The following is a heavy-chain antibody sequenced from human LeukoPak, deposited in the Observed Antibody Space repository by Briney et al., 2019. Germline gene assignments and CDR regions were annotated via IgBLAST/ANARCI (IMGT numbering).Heavy chain of an antibody. D-gene: IGHD5-12*01. CDR3: TSVTNSGYDSGNFDY. Sequence: GGPLRLSCAPSGFTFSPYSMNWARQAPGKALEWVSYISSSSCYIYYADSVKGRFTISRDNAKKSLFLQMNSMRAEDTAVYYCTSVTNSGYDSGNFDYWGQGTLVTVSS. CDR1: GFTFSPYS. J-gene: IGHJ4*02. CDR2: ISSSSCYI. V-gene: IGHV3-21*01.